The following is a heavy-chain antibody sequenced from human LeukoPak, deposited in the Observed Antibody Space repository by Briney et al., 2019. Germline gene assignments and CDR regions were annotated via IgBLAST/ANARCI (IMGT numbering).Heavy chain of an antibody. CDR2: IIPILGIA. Sequence: SVKVSCKASGGTFSSYAISWVRQAPGQGLEWMGRIIPILGIANYAQKFQGGVTITADKSTSTAYMELSSLRSEDTAVYYCAGAPLNSYGEDPYFDYWGQGTLVTVSS. J-gene: IGHJ4*02. V-gene: IGHV1-69*04. CDR1: GGTFSSYA. CDR3: AGAPLNSYGEDPYFDY. D-gene: IGHD5-18*01.